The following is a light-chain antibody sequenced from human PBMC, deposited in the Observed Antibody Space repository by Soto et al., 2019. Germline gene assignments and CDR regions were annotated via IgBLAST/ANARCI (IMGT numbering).Light chain of an antibody. CDR1: QSVSSSF. Sequence: EIVLTQSPGTLSLSPGERATLSCRASQSVSSSFLAWYQQKPGQAPRLLIYGASSRATSIPDTFSGSGSGTDFTLTISRLEPEDFAAYYCQQYGSSPPITFGQGTRLEIK. J-gene: IGKJ5*01. V-gene: IGKV3-20*01. CDR2: GAS. CDR3: QQYGSSPPIT.